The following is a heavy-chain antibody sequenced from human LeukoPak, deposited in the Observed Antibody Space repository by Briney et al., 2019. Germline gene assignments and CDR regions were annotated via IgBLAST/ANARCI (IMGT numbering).Heavy chain of an antibody. CDR2: SQYSGTT. CDR1: DGSISSYY. V-gene: IGHV4-59*01. D-gene: IGHD3-10*01. J-gene: IGHJ4*02. CDR3: ARTKGRIGNYYLFDY. Sequence: SETLSLTCTVSDGSISSYYWNWIRQPPGKGLEWIAYSQYSGTTNYNPSLKSRVSISVDTSKNQFSLKVNSVTAADTAVYYCARTKGRIGNYYLFDYWGQGTLVTVST.